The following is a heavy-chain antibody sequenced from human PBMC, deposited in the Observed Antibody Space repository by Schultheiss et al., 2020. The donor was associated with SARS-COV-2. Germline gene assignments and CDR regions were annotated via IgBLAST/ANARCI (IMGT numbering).Heavy chain of an antibody. CDR1: GGSISSSSYY. CDR2: INHSGST. CDR3: ARSKQQLGYWYFDL. Sequence: GSLRLSCTVSGGSISSSSYYWGWIRQPPGKGLEWIGEINHSGSTYYNPSLKSRVTISVDTSKNQFSLKLSSVTAADTAVYYCARSKQQLGYWYFDLWGRGTLVTVAS. J-gene: IGHJ2*01. D-gene: IGHD6-13*01. V-gene: IGHV4-39*01.